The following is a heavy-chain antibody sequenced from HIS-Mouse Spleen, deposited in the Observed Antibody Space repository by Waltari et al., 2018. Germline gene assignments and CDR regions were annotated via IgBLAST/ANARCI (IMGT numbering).Heavy chain of an antibody. V-gene: IGHV4-39*07. J-gene: IGHJ2*01. CDR1: GGSISSSSYY. D-gene: IGHD6-13*01. CDR3: AREIPYSSSWYDWYFDL. Sequence: QLQLQESGPGLVKPSETLSLTCTVSGGSISSSSYYWGWIRQPPGKGLEWIGSIYYSGSTYYNPSLKGRVTISVDTSKKQFSLKLSSVTAADTAVYYCAREIPYSSSWYDWYFDLWGRGTLVTVSS. CDR2: IYYSGST.